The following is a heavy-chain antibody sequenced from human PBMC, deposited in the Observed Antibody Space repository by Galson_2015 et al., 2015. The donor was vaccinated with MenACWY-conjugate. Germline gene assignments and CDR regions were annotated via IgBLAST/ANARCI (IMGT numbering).Heavy chain of an antibody. CDR2: ITSGGST. V-gene: IGHV3-23*01. CDR3: AKDLGSSGWYFDY. CDR1: GFTFTSYA. Sequence: SLRLSCAASGFTFTSYAMGWVRQTPGKGLEWVSTITSGGSTFYAGSVRGRFTISRGNSKNTLYLQMNSLRAEDTAIYYCAKDLGSSGWYFDYWGQGTLVTVSS. J-gene: IGHJ4*02. D-gene: IGHD6-19*01.